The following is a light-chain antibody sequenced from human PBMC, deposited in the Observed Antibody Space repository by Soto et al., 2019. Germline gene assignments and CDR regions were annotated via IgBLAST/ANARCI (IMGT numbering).Light chain of an antibody. J-gene: IGKJ5*01. CDR3: QQSYSSPYT. Sequence: DLQMTQSPSSLSASVGDRVTIACRASQRIKSNLNWYQQKPGKAPKVLIYAASSLQSGVPSRFSGSGSGSDFTLTISSLQPEDFATYYCQQSYSSPYTFGQGTRLEIK. CDR2: AAS. V-gene: IGKV1-39*01. CDR1: QRIKSN.